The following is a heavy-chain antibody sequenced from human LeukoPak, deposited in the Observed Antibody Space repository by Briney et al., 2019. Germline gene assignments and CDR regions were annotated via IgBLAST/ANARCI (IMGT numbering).Heavy chain of an antibody. V-gene: IGHV3-7*01. J-gene: IGHJ1*01. CDR2: VKHDGSEK. Sequence: PGGSLRLSCAASGLTFSTYWMSWVRQAPGQGLEWVANVKHDGSEKYYVDSVKGRFTISRDNAKNSLYLQMNSLRAEDTAVYYCARDPPSFQYWGQGTLVTVSA. CDR1: GLTFSTYW. CDR3: ARDPPSFQY.